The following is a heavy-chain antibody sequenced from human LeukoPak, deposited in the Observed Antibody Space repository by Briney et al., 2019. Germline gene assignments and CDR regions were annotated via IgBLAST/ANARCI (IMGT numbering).Heavy chain of an antibody. J-gene: IGHJ3*02. D-gene: IGHD6-6*01. CDR3: ARDNEEQLVHDAFDI. Sequence: GASVKVSCKASGGTFSSYAISWVRQAPGQGLEWMGGIIPIFGTANYAQKFQGRVTITADESTSTAYMELSSLRSEDTAVYYCARDNEEQLVHDAFDIWGQGTMVTVSS. CDR2: IIPIFGTA. V-gene: IGHV1-69*13. CDR1: GGTFSSYA.